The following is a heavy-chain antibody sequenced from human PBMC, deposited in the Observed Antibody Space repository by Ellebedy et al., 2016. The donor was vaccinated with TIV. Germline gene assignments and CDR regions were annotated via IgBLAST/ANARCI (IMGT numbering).Heavy chain of an antibody. CDR1: GGSISSYY. J-gene: IGHJ6*02. CDR2: IYTSGST. Sequence: MPSEILSLTCTVSGGSISSYYWSWIRQPAGKGLEWIGRIYTSGSTNYNPSLKSRVTMSVDTSKNQFSLKLSSVTAADTAVYYCARSSDYGDPRYGMDVWGQGTTVTVSS. CDR3: ARSSDYGDPRYGMDV. V-gene: IGHV4-4*07. D-gene: IGHD4-17*01.